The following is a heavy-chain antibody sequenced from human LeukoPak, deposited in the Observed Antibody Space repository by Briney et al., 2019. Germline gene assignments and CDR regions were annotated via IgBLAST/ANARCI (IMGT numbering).Heavy chain of an antibody. J-gene: IGHJ3*02. CDR3: ARTNAFDI. CDR2: IYYSGSN. CDR1: GGSISPYH. Sequence: PSETLSLTCTVSGGSISPYHWSWIRQPPGKGLEWIGYIYYSGSNNYNPSLKSRVTISVDTSKNQFSLRLSSVTAADTAVYYCARTNAFDIWGQGTMVTVSS. V-gene: IGHV4-59*01.